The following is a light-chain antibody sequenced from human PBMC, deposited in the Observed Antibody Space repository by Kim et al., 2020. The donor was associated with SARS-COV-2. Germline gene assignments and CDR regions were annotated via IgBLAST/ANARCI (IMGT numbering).Light chain of an antibody. CDR1: SSDVGGYNY. J-gene: IGLJ2*01. CDR2: DVS. CDR3: CSYAGSYTFEGV. Sequence: VTISCTGTSSDVGGYNYVSWYQQHPGKAPKLMIYDVSKRPSGVPDRFSGSKSGNTASLTISGLQAEDEADYYCCSYAGSYTFEGVFGGGTQLTVL. V-gene: IGLV2-11*01.